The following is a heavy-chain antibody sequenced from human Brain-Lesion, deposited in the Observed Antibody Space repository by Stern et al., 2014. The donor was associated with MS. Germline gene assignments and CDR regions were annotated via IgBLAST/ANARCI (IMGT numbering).Heavy chain of an antibody. J-gene: IGHJ4*02. CDR3: ARGAGVFDS. V-gene: IGHV4-39*02. D-gene: IGHD6-19*01. Sequence: QVQLVESGPGLVKPSETLSLTCTVSGGSIGRSSYYWGWIRQPPGKGLEWIGNIFYTGSTFYDPSLKSRIPISLDKSHNTFSLRLNSVTAADTAVYYCARGAGVFDSWGQGTLVTVSP. CDR1: GGSIGRSSYY. CDR2: IFYTGST.